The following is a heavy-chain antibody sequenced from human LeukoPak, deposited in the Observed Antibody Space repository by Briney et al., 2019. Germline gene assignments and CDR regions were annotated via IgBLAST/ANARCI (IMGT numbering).Heavy chain of an antibody. CDR1: GFTFSSYS. J-gene: IGHJ5*02. Sequence: GGSLRLSCAASGFTFSSYSMNWVRQAPGKGLEWVSSISSSSSYIYYADSVKGRFTISRDNAKNSLYLQMNSLRVEDSAVYYCATDLIHYYASGAKTWGQGTLVTVSS. CDR3: ATDLIHYYASGAKT. D-gene: IGHD3-10*01. CDR2: ISSSSSYI. V-gene: IGHV3-21*01.